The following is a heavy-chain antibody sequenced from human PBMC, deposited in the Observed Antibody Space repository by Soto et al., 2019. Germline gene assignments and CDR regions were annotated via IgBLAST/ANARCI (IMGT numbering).Heavy chain of an antibody. V-gene: IGHV4-30-4*01. Sequence: NPSETLSLTCTVSGGSISSGDYYWSWIRQPPGKGLEWIGYIYYSGSTYYNPSLKSRVTISVDTSKNQFSLKLSSVTAADTAVYYCARGLGTEPGGRIAARPGRWFDPWGQGTLVTVSS. CDR2: IYYSGST. CDR3: ARGLGTEPGGRIAARPGRWFDP. CDR1: GGSISSGDYY. D-gene: IGHD6-6*01. J-gene: IGHJ5*02.